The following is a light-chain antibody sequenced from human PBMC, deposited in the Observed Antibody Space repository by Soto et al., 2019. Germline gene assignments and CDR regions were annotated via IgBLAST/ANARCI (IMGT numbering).Light chain of an antibody. CDR1: QSVSSSY. J-gene: IGKJ4*01. CDR3: QQYGSSPPGT. Sequence: EIVLTQSPGTLSLPPGERATLSCRASQSVSSSYLAWYQQKPGQAPRLLIYGASSRATGIPDRFSGSGSGTDFTLTISRLEPEDFAVYYCQQYGSSPPGTFGGGTKVDIK. CDR2: GAS. V-gene: IGKV3-20*01.